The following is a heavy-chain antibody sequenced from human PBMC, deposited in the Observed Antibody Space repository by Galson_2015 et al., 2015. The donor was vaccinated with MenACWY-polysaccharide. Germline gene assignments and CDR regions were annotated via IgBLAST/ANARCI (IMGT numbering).Heavy chain of an antibody. CDR3: SRSPGGYSSGGQIDS. J-gene: IGHJ4*02. CDR2: IFYSGRT. D-gene: IGHD5-18*01. Sequence: EPLSLTCCVSRGSLTAYYWAWIRQPPGKGLEWIGCIFYSGRTKYSPSLTRRVTISVDTSNTQFSLKLSSGTAADTAVYYCSRSPGGYSSGGQIDSWGQGSLVTVSS. V-gene: IGHV4-59*01. CDR1: RGSLTAYY.